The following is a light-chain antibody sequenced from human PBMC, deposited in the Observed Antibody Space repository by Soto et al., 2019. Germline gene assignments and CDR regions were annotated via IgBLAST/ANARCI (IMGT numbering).Light chain of an antibody. CDR2: GAS. CDR3: QYYGSAPTT. J-gene: IGKJ1*01. Sequence: SRCPGESATITCRASQGVSSSYLGWYQQKPGQAPRLLIYGASSRATGIPDRFRGSGSGTDFTLTVSRLEPEDFAVYYCQYYGSAPTTFGEGTKVDIK. CDR1: QGVSSSY. V-gene: IGKV3-20*01.